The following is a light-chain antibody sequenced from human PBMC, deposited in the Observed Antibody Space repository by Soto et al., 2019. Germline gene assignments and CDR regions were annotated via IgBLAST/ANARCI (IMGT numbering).Light chain of an antibody. CDR3: SSYTASTTLVV. Sequence: QSVLTQPASVSGSPGQSITISCTGTTSDVGGYNFVSWYQHHPGKAPKLLIFEVTSRPSGVSSRFSGRKSGNTASLTISGLQAGDEADYYCSSYTASTTLVVFGGGTQLTVL. V-gene: IGLV2-14*01. CDR1: TSDVGGYNF. CDR2: EVT. J-gene: IGLJ3*02.